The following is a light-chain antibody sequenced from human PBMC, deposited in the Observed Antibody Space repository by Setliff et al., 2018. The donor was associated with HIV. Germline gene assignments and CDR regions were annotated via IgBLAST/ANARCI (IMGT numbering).Light chain of an antibody. Sequence: QSALAQPPSASGSPGQSVTISCTGTSSDVGGYNSVSWYQQHPGKAPKVMIYEVSKRPSGVPDRFSGSKSGNTASLTVSGLQAEDEADYYCSSYTSSSTYVFGLGTKVT. J-gene: IGLJ1*01. V-gene: IGLV2-8*01. CDR1: SSDVGGYNS. CDR2: EVS. CDR3: SSYTSSSTYV.